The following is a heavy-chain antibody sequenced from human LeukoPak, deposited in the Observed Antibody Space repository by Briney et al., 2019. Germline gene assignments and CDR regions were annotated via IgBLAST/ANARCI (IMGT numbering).Heavy chain of an antibody. J-gene: IGHJ4*02. V-gene: IGHV4-4*02. CDR2: VYHSGST. CDR1: GASISSNSW. Sequence: PSETLSLTCAVSGASISSNSWWSWVRQPPGKGLEWIGEVYHSGSTNYNASLKSRVTISVDKSKNQFSLNLTSVTAADTAVYYCSRGRGDIDFDYWGQGTLVIVSS. CDR3: SRGRGDIDFDY.